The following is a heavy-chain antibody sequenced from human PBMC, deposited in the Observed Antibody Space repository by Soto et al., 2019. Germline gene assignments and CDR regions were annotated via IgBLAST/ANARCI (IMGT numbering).Heavy chain of an antibody. CDR2: IYYSGNT. V-gene: IGHV4-59*01. Sequence: QVQLQESGPGLVKPSETLSLTCTVSGGSINNYYWSWVRQPPGKGLEWIGYIYYSGNTNYNPSLNGRVTISVDTSETQITLKLSAVTAADTAVYYCERGNGWYYYWGQGNLVTVSS. CDR1: GGSINNYY. CDR3: ERGNGWYYY. D-gene: IGHD6-19*01. J-gene: IGHJ4*02.